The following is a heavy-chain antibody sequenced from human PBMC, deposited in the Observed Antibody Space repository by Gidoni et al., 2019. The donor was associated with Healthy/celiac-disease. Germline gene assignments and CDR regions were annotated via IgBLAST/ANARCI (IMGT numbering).Heavy chain of an antibody. J-gene: IGHJ6*02. D-gene: IGHD2-2*01. CDR1: GLTFSDYY. Sequence: QVQLVESGGGVVKPGGSLRRSGAASGLTFSDYYMSWIRQAPGKGLEWFSYISSSGRTIYYADSVHGRFTISRDNAKNSLYLQMNSLRADDTAVYYCARADIVVVPAAYGMDVWGQGTTVTVSS. V-gene: IGHV3-11*01. CDR2: ISSSGRTI. CDR3: ARADIVVVPAAYGMDV.